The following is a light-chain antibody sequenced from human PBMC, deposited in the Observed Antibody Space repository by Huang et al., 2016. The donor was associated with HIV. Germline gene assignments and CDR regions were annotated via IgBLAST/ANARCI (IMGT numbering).Light chain of an antibody. CDR1: QGIRNS. Sequence: DIQMTQSPLSLSASVGDRVTITCRASQGIRNSLAWYQQKTGKAPKLLVYAASRLESGVPSWFGGSGSMTNFTLTISSLQPEDFATYYCQQYHSSWTFGQGTKVEIK. CDR2: AAS. J-gene: IGKJ1*01. V-gene: IGKV1-NL1*01. CDR3: QQYHSSWT.